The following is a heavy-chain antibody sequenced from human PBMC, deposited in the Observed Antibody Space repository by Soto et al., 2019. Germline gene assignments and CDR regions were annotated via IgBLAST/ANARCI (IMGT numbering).Heavy chain of an antibody. Sequence: PSETLSLTCTVSGGSVSSGSHYWSWIRQSPGKGLEWIGYIYNSGITKYNATLKSRVTISVDTSKNQFSLRLISVTAADTAVYYCARRGDGYNYYYYYGMDVWGQGTTVTVSS. CDR1: GGSVSSGSHY. D-gene: IGHD5-12*01. CDR3: ARRGDGYNYYYYYGMDV. J-gene: IGHJ6*02. CDR2: IYNSGIT. V-gene: IGHV4-61*01.